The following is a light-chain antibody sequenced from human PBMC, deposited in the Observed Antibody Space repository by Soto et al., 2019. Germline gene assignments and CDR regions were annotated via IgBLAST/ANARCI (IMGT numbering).Light chain of an antibody. CDR1: SSNIGAGYD. V-gene: IGLV1-40*01. CDR2: GNT. J-gene: IGLJ3*02. Sequence: QSVLTQPPSVSGAPGQRVTISCTGSSSNIGAGYDVHWYQHLPGTAPKLLIYGNTNRPSGVPDRFSGSKSGTSASLAITGLQAEDEAEYYCQSYDNSLSVSVFGGGTALTV. CDR3: QSYDNSLSVSV.